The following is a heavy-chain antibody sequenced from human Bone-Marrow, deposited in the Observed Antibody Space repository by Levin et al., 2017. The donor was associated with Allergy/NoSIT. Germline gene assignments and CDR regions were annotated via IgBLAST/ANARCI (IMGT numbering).Heavy chain of an antibody. CDR3: ARDVFERMFFGVVTPFDY. CDR2: ISGYSGHT. J-gene: IGHJ4*02. CDR1: GYIFPSYG. Sequence: GESLKISCKASGYIFPSYGISWVRQAPGQGLEWMGWISGYSGHTNYAQKFQDRVNMTTDTSTSTAYMEFRSLRSDDTAVYYCARDVFERMFFGVVTPFDYWGQGSLVTVSS. V-gene: IGHV1-18*01. D-gene: IGHD3-3*01.